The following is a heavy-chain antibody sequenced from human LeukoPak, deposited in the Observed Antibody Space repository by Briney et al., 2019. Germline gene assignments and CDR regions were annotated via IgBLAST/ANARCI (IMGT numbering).Heavy chain of an antibody. CDR1: GGSISRSDYH. CDR3: ARDGRTVTTFFDY. CDR2: IYYSGST. V-gene: IGHV4-39*07. D-gene: IGHD4-17*01. Sequence: PSETLSLTCTVSGGSISRSDYHWGWIRQPPGKGLEWIGSIYYSGSTYYNPSLKSRVTMSVDTSKNQFSLKLSSVTAADTAVYYCARDGRTVTTFFDYWGQGTLVTVSS. J-gene: IGHJ4*02.